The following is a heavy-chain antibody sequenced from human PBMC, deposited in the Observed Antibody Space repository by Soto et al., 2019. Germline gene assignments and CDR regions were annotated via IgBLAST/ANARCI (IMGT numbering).Heavy chain of an antibody. CDR2: MSFDGSDK. V-gene: IGHV3-30*18. CDR1: GFTFSSYG. J-gene: IGHJ4*02. Sequence: QVQLVESGGCVVQPGRSLRLSCAASGFTFSSYGIHWVRQAPGKGLERVAVMSFDGSDKYYADSVKGRFTISRDNSKNTRYLHMNGLRAEDTAVYSCAKVLPPLSPNHFFDYWGQGALVTVSS. CDR3: AKVLPPLSPNHFFDY.